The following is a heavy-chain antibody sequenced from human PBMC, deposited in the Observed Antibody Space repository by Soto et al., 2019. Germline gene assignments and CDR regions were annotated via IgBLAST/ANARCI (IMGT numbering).Heavy chain of an antibody. CDR2: ISSTSSFI. CDR1: GFTFSTYN. D-gene: IGHD2-15*01. CDR3: ARALRYCSGGICYPPPYYFDY. J-gene: IGHJ4*02. V-gene: IGHV3-21*01. Sequence: EVQLVESGGGLVKPGGSLRVSCAASGFTFSTYNMNWVRQAPGKGLEWVSSISSTSSFIYYADSVKGRFTISRDNAKNPLSLPMSSLRAEDTAVYYCARALRYCSGGICYPPPYYFDYWGQGTLVTVSS.